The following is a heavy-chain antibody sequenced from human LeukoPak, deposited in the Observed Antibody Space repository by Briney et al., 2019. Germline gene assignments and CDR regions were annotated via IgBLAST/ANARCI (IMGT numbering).Heavy chain of an antibody. CDR3: ARGGIAAAGVDY. J-gene: IGHJ4*02. CDR2: MNPNSGNT. CDR1: GYTFTSYD. D-gene: IGHD6-13*01. Sequence: EASVKVSCKASGYTFTSYDINWVRQATGQGLEWMGWMNPNSGNTGYAEKFQGRVTMTRDTSMSTVYMELSSLTSEDTAVYYCARGGIAAAGVDYWGQGTLVTVSS. V-gene: IGHV1-8*01.